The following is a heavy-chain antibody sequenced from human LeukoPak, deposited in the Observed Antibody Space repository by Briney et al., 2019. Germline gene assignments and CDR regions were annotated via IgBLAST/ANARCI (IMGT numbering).Heavy chain of an antibody. Sequence: GGSLRLSCAASEFAFSTYNMNWVRQAPGKGLEWASYISTGSSTTYYADSVKGRLTISRDNVENSLYLQMNSLRDEDTAVYYCARVAAGYSVNYFDYWGQGTLVTVSS. CDR3: ARVAAGYSVNYFDY. V-gene: IGHV3-48*02. CDR1: EFAFSTYN. J-gene: IGHJ4*02. CDR2: ISTGSSTT. D-gene: IGHD4-23*01.